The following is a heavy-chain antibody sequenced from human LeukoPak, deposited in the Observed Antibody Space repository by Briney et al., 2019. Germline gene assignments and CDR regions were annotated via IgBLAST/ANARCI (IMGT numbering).Heavy chain of an antibody. J-gene: IGHJ4*02. V-gene: IGHV4-34*01. Sequence: SETLSLTCAVYGGSFGGYYWSWIRQPPGKGLEWIGEINHSGSTNYNPSLKSRVTISVDTSKNQFSLKLSSVTAADTAVYYCAREMAAAGYLDYWGQGTLVTVSS. CDR2: INHSGST. CDR3: AREMAAAGYLDY. D-gene: IGHD6-13*01. CDR1: GGSFGGYY.